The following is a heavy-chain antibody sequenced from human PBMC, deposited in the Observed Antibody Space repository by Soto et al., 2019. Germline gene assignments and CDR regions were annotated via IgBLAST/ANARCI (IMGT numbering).Heavy chain of an antibody. CDR2: SSFDGTQQ. J-gene: IGHJ4*02. Sequence: GGSLRLSCTASGFSLSSSGMRWVRQAPGKGLEWLAVSSFDGTQQFYGDSVKGRFTVSRDNSNNTLYLEMNSLRTEDTAAYYCAKQLRGSGWYPLDSWGQGTPVTVSS. D-gene: IGHD6-19*01. CDR3: AKQLRGSGWYPLDS. CDR1: GFSLSSSG. V-gene: IGHV3-30*18.